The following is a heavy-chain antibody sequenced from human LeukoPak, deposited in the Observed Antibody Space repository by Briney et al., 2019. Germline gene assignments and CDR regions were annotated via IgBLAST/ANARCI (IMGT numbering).Heavy chain of an antibody. CDR2: ISGSGGST. J-gene: IGHJ4*02. V-gene: IGHV3-23*01. Sequence: GGSLRLSCAASGFTFSSYAMSWVRQAPGKGLEWVSGISGSGGSTYYADSVKGRFTISRDNSKNTLNLQMNSLRAEDTAVYYCAKDTAMVRGVMIDYWGQGTLVTVSS. CDR1: GFTFSSYA. CDR3: AKDTAMVRGVMIDY. D-gene: IGHD3-10*01.